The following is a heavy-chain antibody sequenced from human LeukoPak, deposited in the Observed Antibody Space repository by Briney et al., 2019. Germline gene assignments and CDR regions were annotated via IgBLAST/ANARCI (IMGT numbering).Heavy chain of an antibody. CDR1: GYTFTSYD. Sequence: ASVKVSCKASGYTFTSYDINWVRQATGQGLEWMGWMNPNSGNTGYAQKFQGRVTMTRDTSISTAYMELSRLRSDDTAVYYCARQLEHYYYYYMDVWGKGTTVTISS. CDR2: MNPNSGNT. D-gene: IGHD1-1*01. V-gene: IGHV1-8*01. J-gene: IGHJ6*03. CDR3: ARQLEHYYYYYMDV.